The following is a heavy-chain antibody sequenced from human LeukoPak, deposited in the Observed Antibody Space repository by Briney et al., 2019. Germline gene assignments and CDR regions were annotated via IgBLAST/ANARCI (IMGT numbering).Heavy chain of an antibody. V-gene: IGHV3-21*01. Sequence: GGSLRLSCAASGFTFSSYSMNWVRQAPGKGLEWVSSISSSSSYIYYADSVKGRFTISRDNAKNSLYLQMNSLRAEDTAVYYCASHYYGSGSYYTVDYWGQGTLVTVSS. CDR2: ISSSSSYI. CDR1: GFTFSSYS. J-gene: IGHJ4*02. D-gene: IGHD3-10*01. CDR3: ASHYYGSGSYYTVDY.